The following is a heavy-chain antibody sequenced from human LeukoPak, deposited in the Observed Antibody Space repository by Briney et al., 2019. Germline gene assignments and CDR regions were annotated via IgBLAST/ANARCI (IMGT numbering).Heavy chain of an antibody. D-gene: IGHD3-3*01. J-gene: IGHJ4*02. CDR1: GFTFSSYG. Sequence: PGGSLRLSCAASGFTFSSYGMHWVRQAPGKGLEWVAFIRYDGSNKYYADSVKGRFTISRDNSKNTLYLQMNSLRAEDTAVYYCAKGLRTGYGDFWSGYWGQGTLVTVSS. CDR3: AKGLRTGYGDFWSGY. V-gene: IGHV3-30*02. CDR2: IRYDGSNK.